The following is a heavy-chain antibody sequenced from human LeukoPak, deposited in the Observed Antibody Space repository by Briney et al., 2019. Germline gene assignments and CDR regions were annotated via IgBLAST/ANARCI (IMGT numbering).Heavy chain of an antibody. CDR1: GFSFSKYG. D-gene: IGHD3-22*01. Sequence: KAGGSLRLSCTASGFSFSKYGMSWVRQAPGKGLAWVSSFSGSGGSTYYADSVKGRFTISRDNSKNTLYLQMNSLRAEDTAVYYCARDLPYDSSGYSAAFDIWGQGTMVTVSS. CDR3: ARDLPYDSSGYSAAFDI. J-gene: IGHJ3*02. CDR2: FSGSGGST. V-gene: IGHV3-23*01.